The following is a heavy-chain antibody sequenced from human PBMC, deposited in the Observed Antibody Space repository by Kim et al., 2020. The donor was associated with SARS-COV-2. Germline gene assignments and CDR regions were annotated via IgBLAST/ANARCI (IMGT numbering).Heavy chain of an antibody. CDR2: FDPEDGET. Sequence: ASVKVSCKVSGYTLTELSMHWVRQAPGKGLEWMGDFDPEDGETIYAQKFQGRVTMTEDTSTDTAYMELSSLRSEDTAVYYCATSTTVTTSGWFDPWGQGTLVTVSS. J-gene: IGHJ5*02. CDR3: ATSTTVTTSGWFDP. CDR1: GYTLTELS. V-gene: IGHV1-24*01. D-gene: IGHD4-17*01.